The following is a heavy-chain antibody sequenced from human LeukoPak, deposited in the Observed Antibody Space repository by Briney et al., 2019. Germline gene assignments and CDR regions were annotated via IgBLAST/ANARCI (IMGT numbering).Heavy chain of an antibody. V-gene: IGHV3-7*01. Sequence: GGSLRLSCAASGLTFSSYWMSWVRQAPGKGLEWVANIKQDGSVKYYVDSVKGRFTISRDNAKNSLYLQMNSLRAEDTAVYYCARDRTVTTFGIAYYYGMDVWGQGTTVTVSS. J-gene: IGHJ6*02. CDR2: IKQDGSVK. CDR3: ARDRTVTTFGIAYYYGMDV. D-gene: IGHD4-17*01. CDR1: GLTFSSYW.